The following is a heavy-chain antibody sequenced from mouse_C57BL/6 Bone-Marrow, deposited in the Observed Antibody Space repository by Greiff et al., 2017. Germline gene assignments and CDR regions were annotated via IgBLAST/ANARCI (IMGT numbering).Heavy chain of an antibody. CDR1: GYTFTSYW. Sequence: QVQLQQPGAELVMPGASVKLSCKASGYTFTSYWMHWVKQRPGQGLEWIGEIDPSDSYTNYNQKFKGKSILTVDKSSSTAYMQLSSLTSEDSAVYYCAREGYYGSSYEYYFDYWGQGTTLTVSS. CDR2: IDPSDSYT. J-gene: IGHJ2*01. D-gene: IGHD1-1*01. V-gene: IGHV1-69*01. CDR3: AREGYYGSSYEYYFDY.